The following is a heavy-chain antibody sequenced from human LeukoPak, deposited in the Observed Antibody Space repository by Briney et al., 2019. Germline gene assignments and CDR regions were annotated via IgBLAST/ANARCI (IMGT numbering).Heavy chain of an antibody. V-gene: IGHV3-23*01. CDR3: AKNVMVKRYIDY. CDR2: ISGSGRTI. J-gene: IGHJ4*02. Sequence: GGSMRLSCAASGFILNNHAMSWVRQAPGKGLQWISVISGSGRTIEYEDSVKGRFTISRDNSKNTLSLQMHSLRVEDTAIYYCAKNVMVKRYIDYWGQGTLVTVSS. CDR1: GFILNNHA. D-gene: IGHD5-18*01.